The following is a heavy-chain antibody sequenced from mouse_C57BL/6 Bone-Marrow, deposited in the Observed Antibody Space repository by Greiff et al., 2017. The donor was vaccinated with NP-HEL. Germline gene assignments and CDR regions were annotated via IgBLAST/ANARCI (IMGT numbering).Heavy chain of an antibody. Sequence: EVQLQQSGAELVRPGASVKLSCTASGFNIKDDYMHWVKQRPEQGLEWIGWIDPENGDTEYASKFQGKATITADTSSNTAYLQLSSLTSEDTAVYYCTTCGYYGSSVYWYFDVWGTGTTVTVSS. V-gene: IGHV14-4*01. CDR3: TTCGYYGSSVYWYFDV. J-gene: IGHJ1*03. CDR2: IDPENGDT. D-gene: IGHD1-1*01. CDR1: GFNIKDDY.